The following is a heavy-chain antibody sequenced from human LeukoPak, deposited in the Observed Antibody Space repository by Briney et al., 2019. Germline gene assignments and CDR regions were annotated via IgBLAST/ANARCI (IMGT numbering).Heavy chain of an antibody. CDR2: IKEDGREK. Sequence: GGSLRLSCAASGFTFRSYWMSWVRQAPGKGLEWVAKIKEDGREKYYVDSVKGRFTISRDNAKNSLYLQMNSLRAEDTAVYYCAKTTITPPYYMDVWGKGTTVTVSS. D-gene: IGHD4-11*01. J-gene: IGHJ6*03. V-gene: IGHV3-7*01. CDR1: GFTFRSYW. CDR3: AKTTITPPYYMDV.